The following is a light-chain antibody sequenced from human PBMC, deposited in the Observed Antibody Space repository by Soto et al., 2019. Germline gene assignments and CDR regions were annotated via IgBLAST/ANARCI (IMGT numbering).Light chain of an antibody. CDR1: QSVLYSSNDNNN. V-gene: IGKV4-1*01. CDR3: QQYYSTPRT. Sequence: DFVLTQSADSLTVSPGERAPCKCKYNQSVLYSSNDNNNLAGWQQQPGRPPNLLIYWASTRESGVPDRFSGSGSWTDFTLTISSLQAEDVAVYYCQQYYSTPRTFGQGTKVDIK. CDR2: WAS. J-gene: IGKJ1*01.